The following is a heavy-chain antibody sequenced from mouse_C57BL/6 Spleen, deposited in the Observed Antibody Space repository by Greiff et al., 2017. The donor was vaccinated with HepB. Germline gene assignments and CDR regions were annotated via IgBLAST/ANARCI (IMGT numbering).Heavy chain of an antibody. CDR1: GYTFTSYW. D-gene: IGHD3-2*02. CDR3: ARRQLRLHYAMDY. V-gene: IGHV1-69*01. J-gene: IGHJ4*01. CDR2: IDPSDSYT. Sequence: QVQLQQPGAELVMPGASVKLSCKASGYTFTSYWMHWVKQRPGPGLEWIGEIDPSDSYTNYNQKFKGKSTLTVDKSSSTAYMQLSSLTSEDSAVYYCARRQLRLHYAMDYWGQGTSVTVSS.